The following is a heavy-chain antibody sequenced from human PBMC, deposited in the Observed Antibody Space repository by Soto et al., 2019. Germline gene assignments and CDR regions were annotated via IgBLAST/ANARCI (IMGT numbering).Heavy chain of an antibody. CDR3: ARGKLPYYYDSSGYDY. Sequence: PSETLSLTCTVSGGSISSYYWSWIRQPPGKGLEWIGYSYYSGSTNYNPSLKSRVTISVYTSKNQFSLKLSSVTAADTAVYYCARGKLPYYYDSSGYDYWGQGTLVTVSS. CDR1: GGSISSYY. D-gene: IGHD3-22*01. CDR2: SYYSGST. J-gene: IGHJ4*02. V-gene: IGHV4-59*01.